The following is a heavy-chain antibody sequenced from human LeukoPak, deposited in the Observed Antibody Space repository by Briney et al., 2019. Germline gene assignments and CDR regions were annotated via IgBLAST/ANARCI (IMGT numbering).Heavy chain of an antibody. CDR3: ARVPTGYYPFDY. CDR2: IHYSGST. J-gene: IGHJ4*02. Sequence: SETLSLTCTVSGGSISSGDYYWNWIRQPPGKGLDWIGYIHYSGSTFYNPSLVSRVTISVDTSKNQFSLKLSSVTTPDTAMYYCARVPTGYYPFDYWGQGTLVTVSS. V-gene: IGHV4-30-4*01. CDR1: GGSISSGDYY. D-gene: IGHD3-9*01.